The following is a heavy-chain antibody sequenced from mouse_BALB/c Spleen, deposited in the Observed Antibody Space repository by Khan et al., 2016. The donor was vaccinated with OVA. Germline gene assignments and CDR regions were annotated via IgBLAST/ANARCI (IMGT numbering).Heavy chain of an antibody. Sequence: LQQPGSELVRPGASVKLSCKASGYIFTSYWMHWVKQRPGQGLEWIGNIYPGSGSTKYDEKFKSKATLTVDTSSSTVYMQLSSLTSEDSAVYYCTRWTYFAMDYWGQGTSVIVSS. J-gene: IGHJ4*01. V-gene: IGHV1S22*01. CDR2: IYPGSGST. CDR3: TRWTYFAMDY. CDR1: GYIFTSYW.